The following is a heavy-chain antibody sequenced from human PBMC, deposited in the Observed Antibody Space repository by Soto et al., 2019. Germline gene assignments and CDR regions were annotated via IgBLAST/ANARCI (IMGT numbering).Heavy chain of an antibody. CDR2: ISAYNGNT. J-gene: IGHJ2*01. D-gene: IGHD1-26*01. CDR3: ARAGVGALNWYFDL. CDR1: GYTFTSYG. V-gene: IGHV1-18*01. Sequence: QVQLVQSGAEVKKPGASVKVSCKASGYTFTSYGISWVRQAPGQGLEWMGWISAYNGNTNYAQKRQGRVTMTTDKSTSKAYRELRSLSSDVTAVYYCARAGVGALNWYFDLWGRGTLVTVSS.